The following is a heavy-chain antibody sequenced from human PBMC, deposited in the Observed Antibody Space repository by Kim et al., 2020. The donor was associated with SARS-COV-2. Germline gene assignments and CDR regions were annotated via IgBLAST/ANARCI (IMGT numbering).Heavy chain of an antibody. J-gene: IGHJ3*02. D-gene: IGHD6-19*01. Sequence: SETLSLTCTVSGGSISSYYWSWIRQPPGKGLEWIGYIYYSGSTNYNPSLKSRVTISVDTSKNQFSLKLSSVTAADTAVYYCARGGIAVAGPGAFDIWGQGTMVTVSS. CDR2: IYYSGST. V-gene: IGHV4-59*01. CDR1: GGSISSYY. CDR3: ARGGIAVAGPGAFDI.